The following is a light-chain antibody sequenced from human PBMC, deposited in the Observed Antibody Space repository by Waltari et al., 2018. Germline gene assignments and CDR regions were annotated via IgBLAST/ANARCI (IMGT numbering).Light chain of an antibody. J-gene: IGKJ1*01. Sequence: DIQMTQSPSTLSASVGDRVTITCRASQSISSWLAWYQQKPGKAPKLLIYDASSLESGVPSRFSGSGSGTEFPLTISSLQPDDFATYYCQQYNSYSPDWTFGQGTKVEIK. CDR1: QSISSW. V-gene: IGKV1-5*01. CDR3: QQYNSYSPDWT. CDR2: DAS.